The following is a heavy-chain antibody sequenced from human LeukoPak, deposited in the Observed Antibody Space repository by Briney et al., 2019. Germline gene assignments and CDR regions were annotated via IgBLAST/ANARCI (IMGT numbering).Heavy chain of an antibody. Sequence: GGSLRLSCAASGFTFSSYSMNWVRQAPGKGLEWVSYISSSSSTIYYADSVKGRFTISRDNAKSSLYLQMNSLRDEDTAVYYCARVGRDSSGYYYVGYYYYGMDVWGQGTTVTVSS. CDR1: GFTFSSYS. D-gene: IGHD3-22*01. J-gene: IGHJ6*02. V-gene: IGHV3-48*02. CDR2: ISSSSSTI. CDR3: ARVGRDSSGYYYVGYYYYGMDV.